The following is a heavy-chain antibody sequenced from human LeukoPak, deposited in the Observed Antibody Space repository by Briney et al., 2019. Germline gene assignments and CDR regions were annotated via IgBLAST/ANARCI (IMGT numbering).Heavy chain of an antibody. V-gene: IGHV1-69*04. CDR3: ATGSSWYGNYYYYGMDV. J-gene: IGHJ6*02. D-gene: IGHD6-13*01. CDR1: GGTFSSYA. Sequence: SVKVSCKASGGTFSSYAISWVRQAPGQGLEWMGRIIPILGIANYAQKFQGRVTITADKSTSTAYMELSSLRSEDTAVYYCATGSSWYGNYYYYGMDVWGQGTTVTVSS. CDR2: IIPILGIA.